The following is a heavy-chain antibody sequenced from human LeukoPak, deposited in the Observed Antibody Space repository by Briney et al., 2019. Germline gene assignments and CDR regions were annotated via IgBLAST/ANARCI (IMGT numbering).Heavy chain of an antibody. CDR2: IFGDGPGL. CDR3: SREGGSTDAGF. V-gene: IGHV3-21*06. Sequence: GGSLRLSCEASGFSFSASSMNWVRQAPGKGLEWVSSIFGDGPGLYYADSVKGRFTISRDNGKNSVYLEMNSLRDDDTAVYYCSREGGSTDAGFWGQGTLVTVSS. D-gene: IGHD5/OR15-5a*01. CDR1: GFSFSASS. J-gene: IGHJ4*02.